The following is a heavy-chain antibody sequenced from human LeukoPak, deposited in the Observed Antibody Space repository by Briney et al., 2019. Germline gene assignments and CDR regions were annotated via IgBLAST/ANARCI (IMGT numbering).Heavy chain of an antibody. CDR2: VYYNGNA. J-gene: IGHJ4*02. Sequence: SETLSLTCTVAGGSISNYYGSWLRHPPGKGLEWLGYVYYNGNANYNPSLRGRVTISVDTSKKQFSLKLSSVTAADTAVYYCASGLVVGYFDYWGQGTLVTVSS. D-gene: IGHD2-15*01. CDR1: GGSISNYY. V-gene: IGHV4-59*01. CDR3: ASGLVVGYFDY.